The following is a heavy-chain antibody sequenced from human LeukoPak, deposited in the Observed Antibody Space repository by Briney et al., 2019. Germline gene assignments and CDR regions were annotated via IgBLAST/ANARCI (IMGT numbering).Heavy chain of an antibody. J-gene: IGHJ6*02. CDR3: ARGIRVVTPQAYYYYGMDV. D-gene: IGHD4-23*01. V-gene: IGHV1-69*01. CDR1: GGTFSSYA. Sequence: ASVKVSCKASGGTFSSYAISWVRQAPGQGLEWMGGIIPIFGTANYAQKFQGRVTITADESTSTAYMELSSLRSEDTAVYYCARGIRVVTPQAYYYYGMDVWGQGTTVTVSS. CDR2: IIPIFGTA.